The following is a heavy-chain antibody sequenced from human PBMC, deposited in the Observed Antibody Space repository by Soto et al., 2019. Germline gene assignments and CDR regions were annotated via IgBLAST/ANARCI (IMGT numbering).Heavy chain of an antibody. V-gene: IGHV3-23*01. J-gene: IGHJ6*02. Sequence: GSLRLSCAASGFTFSSYAMSWVRQAPGKGLEWVSAISGSGGSTYYADSVKGRFTISRDNSKNTLYLQMNSLRAEDTAVYYCAKGHRRHLLYGMDVWGQGTTVTVSS. CDR2: ISGSGGST. CDR3: AKGHRRHLLYGMDV. D-gene: IGHD3-10*01. CDR1: GFTFSSYA.